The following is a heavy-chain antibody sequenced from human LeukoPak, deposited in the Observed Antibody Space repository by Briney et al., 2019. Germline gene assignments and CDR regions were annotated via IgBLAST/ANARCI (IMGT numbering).Heavy chain of an antibody. Sequence: NSSETLSLTCTVSGGSISSSSYYWGWIRQPPGKGLEWIGSIYYSGSTYYNPSLKSRVTISVDTSKNRFSLKLSSVTAADTAVYYCARGAAYCSSTSCYSYGFDPWGQGTLVTVSS. V-gene: IGHV4-39*07. CDR1: GGSISSSSYY. CDR3: ARGAAYCSSTSCYSYGFDP. CDR2: IYYSGST. J-gene: IGHJ5*02. D-gene: IGHD2-2*01.